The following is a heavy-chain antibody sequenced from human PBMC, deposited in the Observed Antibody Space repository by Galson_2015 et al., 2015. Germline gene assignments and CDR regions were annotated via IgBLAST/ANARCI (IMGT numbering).Heavy chain of an antibody. CDR3: AGGGGYCGGDCSIDY. V-gene: IGHV1-69*13. CDR2: IIPIFGTA. Sequence: SVKVSCKASGGTFSSYAISWVRQASGQGLEWMGGIIPIFGTANYAQKFQGRVTITADESTSTAYMELSSLRYEDTAVYYCAGGGGYCGGDCSIDYWGQGTLVTVSS. D-gene: IGHD2-21*02. J-gene: IGHJ4*02. CDR1: GGTFSSYA.